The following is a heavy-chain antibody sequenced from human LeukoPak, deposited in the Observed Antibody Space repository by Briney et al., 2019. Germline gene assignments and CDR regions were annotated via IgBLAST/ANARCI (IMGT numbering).Heavy chain of an antibody. V-gene: IGHV3-53*01. CDR3: FVSYPPYYYYYGMDV. J-gene: IGHJ6*02. CDR1: GFTVSSNY. Sequence: PGGSLRLSCAASGFTVSSNYMSWVRQAPGKGLEWVSVIYSGGSTYYADSVKGRFTISRDNSKNTLYLQMNSLRAEDTAVYYCFVSYPPYYYYYGMDVWGQGTTVTVSS. D-gene: IGHD3-16*02. CDR2: IYSGGST.